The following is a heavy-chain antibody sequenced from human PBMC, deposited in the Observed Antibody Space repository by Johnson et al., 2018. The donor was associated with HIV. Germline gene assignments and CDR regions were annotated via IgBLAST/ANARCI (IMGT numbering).Heavy chain of an antibody. CDR1: GFTFSSYG. CDR2: ILNDGTNQ. Sequence: VQLVESGGGVVQPGGSLRLSCAASGFTFSSYGMHWVRQAPGKGLEWVAVILNDGTNQFYADSVKGRFTISRDNSKNTLYLEMYSLRVEDTAVYYCARDGVVVVPGGWGAFDIWGQGTLVTVSS. J-gene: IGHJ3*02. CDR3: ARDGVVVVPGGWGAFDI. V-gene: IGHV3-30*19. D-gene: IGHD2-15*01.